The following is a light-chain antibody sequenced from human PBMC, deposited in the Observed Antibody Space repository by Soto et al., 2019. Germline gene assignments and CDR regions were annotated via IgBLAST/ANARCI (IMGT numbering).Light chain of an antibody. CDR1: QSISSY. V-gene: IGKV1-39*01. CDR2: AAS. J-gene: IGKJ1*01. CDR3: EQSYSSPCT. Sequence: DIQMTQSPSSLSASVGDRVTITCRASQSISSYLNGYQQKPGKPPKLLIYAASSVQSGVPSGFSGRGYGTDFTLTISSLETEDFATYCCEQSYSSPCTFGQGTKTEIK.